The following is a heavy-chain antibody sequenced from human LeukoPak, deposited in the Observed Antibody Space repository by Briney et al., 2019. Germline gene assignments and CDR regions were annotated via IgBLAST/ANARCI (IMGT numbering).Heavy chain of an antibody. J-gene: IGHJ5*02. CDR2: VHSSGGVI. CDR3: AGSSHQRNWFDP. Sequence: ASVKVSCKASGYTFTSDYMNWVRQAPGQGLEWMGIVHSSGGVIKYAQEFQDRLTVTRDTSTSTIYMELCSLRSEDTAVYYCAGSSHQRNWFDPWGQGTLVIVSS. D-gene: IGHD1-26*01. V-gene: IGHV1-46*01. CDR1: GYTFTSDY.